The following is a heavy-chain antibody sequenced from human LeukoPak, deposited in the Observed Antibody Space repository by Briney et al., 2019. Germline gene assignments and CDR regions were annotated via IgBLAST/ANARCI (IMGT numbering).Heavy chain of an antibody. CDR3: ARRRVEQQLAFDY. J-gene: IGHJ4*02. V-gene: IGHV4-59*08. CDR2: IYYSGST. Sequence: SSETLSLTCTVSGGSISSYYWSWIRQPPGKGLEWIGYIYYSGSTNYNPSLKSGVTISVDTSKNQFSLKLSSVTAADTAVYYCARRRVEQQLAFDYWGQGTLVTVSS. CDR1: GGSISSYY. D-gene: IGHD6-13*01.